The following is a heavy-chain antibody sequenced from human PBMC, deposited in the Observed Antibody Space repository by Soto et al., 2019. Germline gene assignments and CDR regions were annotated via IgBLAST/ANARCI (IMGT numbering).Heavy chain of an antibody. V-gene: IGHV5-10-1*01. CDR1: GYSFTSYW. J-gene: IGHJ4*02. Sequence: GESLKISCKGSGYSFTSYWISWVRQMPGKGLEWMGRIDPSDSYTNYSPSFQGHVTISADKSISTAYLQWSSLKASDTAMYYCARHVSGYCSGGSCYFDYWGQGTLGTVS. D-gene: IGHD2-15*01. CDR3: ARHVSGYCSGGSCYFDY. CDR2: IDPSDSYT.